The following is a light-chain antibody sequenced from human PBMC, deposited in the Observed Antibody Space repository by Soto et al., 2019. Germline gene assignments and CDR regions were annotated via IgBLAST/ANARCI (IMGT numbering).Light chain of an antibody. CDR1: QSVSNNY. CDR2: GAS. V-gene: IGKV3-20*01. CDR3: QQYGSSGT. Sequence: MVLTQSPGTMSLSPGERATLSCRASQSVSNNYLAWYQQNPGQAPRLLSYGASNKATGIPDRFSGSGSVTDFTLTISRLEPEDFAVYYCQQYGSSGTFGQGTNVEIK. J-gene: IGKJ1*01.